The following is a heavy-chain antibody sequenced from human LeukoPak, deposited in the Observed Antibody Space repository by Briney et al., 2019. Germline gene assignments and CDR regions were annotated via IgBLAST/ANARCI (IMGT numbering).Heavy chain of an antibody. Sequence: GGSLRLSCAASGFTFSDYYMSWIRQAPGKGLEWVSYISSSGSTIYYADSVKGRFTISRDNAKSSLYLQMNSLGAEDTALYYCAKLWSVGGLGAFDIWGQGTMVTVSS. J-gene: IGHJ3*02. D-gene: IGHD1-26*01. CDR3: AKLWSVGGLGAFDI. CDR2: ISSSGSTI. CDR1: GFTFSDYY. V-gene: IGHV3-11*01.